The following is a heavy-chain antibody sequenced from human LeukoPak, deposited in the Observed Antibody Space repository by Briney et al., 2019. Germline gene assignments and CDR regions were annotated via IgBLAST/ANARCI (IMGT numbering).Heavy chain of an antibody. D-gene: IGHD4-17*01. CDR1: GFTFSSYT. J-gene: IGHJ4*02. CDR3: AKHQFPPYGDQPFNY. Sequence: GGSLRLSCAASGFTFSSYTMNWDRQAPGKGLEWVSSISSSNNYIYYADSVKGRFTISRDNAKNSLYLQMNSLRAEDTAVYYCAKHQFPPYGDQPFNYWGQGTLVTVSS. V-gene: IGHV3-21*01. CDR2: ISSSNNYI.